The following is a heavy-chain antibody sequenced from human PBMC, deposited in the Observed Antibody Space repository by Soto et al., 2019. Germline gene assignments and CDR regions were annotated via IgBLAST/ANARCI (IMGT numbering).Heavy chain of an antibody. Sequence: GASVKVSCKVSGYTLTELSMHWVRQAPGKGLEWMGWISAYNGNTNYAQKLQGRVTMTTDTSTSTAYMELRSLRSDDTAVYYCARAVYGDPYYYYYYMDVWGKGTTVTVSS. J-gene: IGHJ6*03. V-gene: IGHV1-18*01. CDR3: ARAVYGDPYYYYYYMDV. CDR1: GYTLTELS. CDR2: ISAYNGNT. D-gene: IGHD4-17*01.